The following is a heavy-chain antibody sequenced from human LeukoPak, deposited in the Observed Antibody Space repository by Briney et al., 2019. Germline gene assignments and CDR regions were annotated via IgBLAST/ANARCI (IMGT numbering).Heavy chain of an antibody. CDR1: EFTFVRYA. D-gene: IGHD6-13*01. J-gene: IGHJ6*03. CDR2: ISSSSFKI. CDR3: VRDPSYGSSWYYYMDV. V-gene: IGHV3-48*04. Sequence: GGSLRLSRAASEFTFVRYAMNWVRQAPGKGLEWVSYISSSSFKIGYADSVKGRFTISRDNSKNSLYLQMDSLRVEDTAVYYCVRDPSYGSSWYYYMDVWGKGTTATVSS.